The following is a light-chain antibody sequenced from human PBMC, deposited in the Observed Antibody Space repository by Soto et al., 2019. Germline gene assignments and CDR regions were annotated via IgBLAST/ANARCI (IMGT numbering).Light chain of an antibody. CDR2: DAS. CDR3: QQRSNWPKVT. Sequence: EIVLTQSPATLSLSPGERATLSCRASQSVSSYLAWYQQKPGQAPGLLIYDASNRATGIPARFSGSGSGTDFTLTISSLEPEDFAVYYCQQRSNWPKVTFGPGTQVDIK. J-gene: IGKJ3*01. CDR1: QSVSSY. V-gene: IGKV3-11*01.